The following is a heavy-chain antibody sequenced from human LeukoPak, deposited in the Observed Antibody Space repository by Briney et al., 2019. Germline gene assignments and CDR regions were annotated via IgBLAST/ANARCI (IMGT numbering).Heavy chain of an antibody. CDR2: IKQDGSEK. CDR1: GFTFNSYW. Sequence: GGSLRLSCAASGFTFNSYWMSWVRQAPGKGLEWVANIKQDGSEKYYVDSVKGRFTISRDNAKNSLYLQMNSLRAEDTAVYYCARGGSSWYYDAFDIWGQGTMVAVSS. CDR3: ARGGSSWYYDAFDI. V-gene: IGHV3-7*01. J-gene: IGHJ3*02. D-gene: IGHD6-13*01.